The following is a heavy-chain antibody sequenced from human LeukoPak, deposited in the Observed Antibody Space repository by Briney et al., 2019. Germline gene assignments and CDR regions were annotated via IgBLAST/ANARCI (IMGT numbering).Heavy chain of an antibody. CDR1: GFTFSNAW. CDR3: AGGWEMATIDY. J-gene: IGHJ4*02. Sequence: GGSLRLSCAASGFTFSNAWMNWVRQAPGKGLEWVGRIKSKTDGGTTDYAAPVKGRFTISRDDSKNTLYLQMNSLKTEDTAVYYCAGGWEMATIDYWGQGTLVTVSS. D-gene: IGHD5-24*01. CDR2: IKSKTDGGTT. V-gene: IGHV3-15*07.